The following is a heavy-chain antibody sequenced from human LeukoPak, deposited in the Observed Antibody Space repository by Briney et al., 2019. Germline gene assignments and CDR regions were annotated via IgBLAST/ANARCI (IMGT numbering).Heavy chain of an antibody. Sequence: GGSLRLSCAASGFTFSSYGMHWVRQAPGKGLEWVAVIWYDGSNKYYADSVKGRFTISRDNSKNTLYLQMNSLRAEDTAVYYCARGGSYDFWPLNYGMDVWGQGTTVTVSS. CDR1: GFTFSSYG. V-gene: IGHV3-33*01. J-gene: IGHJ6*02. CDR2: IWYDGSNK. CDR3: ARGGSYDFWPLNYGMDV. D-gene: IGHD3-3*01.